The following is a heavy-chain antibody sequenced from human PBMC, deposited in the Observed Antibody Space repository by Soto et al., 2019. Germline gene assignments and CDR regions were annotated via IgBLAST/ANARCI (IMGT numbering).Heavy chain of an antibody. D-gene: IGHD5-18*01. V-gene: IGHV3-30-3*01. CDR2: ISYDGSNK. Sequence: QVQLVESGGGVVQPGRSLRLSCAASGFTFSSYAMHWVRQAPGKGLEWVAVISYDGSNKYYADSVKGRFTISRDNSKNTVYLQMNRLRAEDTAVYYWARAGLWDSYGFFDCWGQGTLVTVSA. CDR1: GFTFSSYA. CDR3: ARAGLWDSYGFFDC. J-gene: IGHJ4*02.